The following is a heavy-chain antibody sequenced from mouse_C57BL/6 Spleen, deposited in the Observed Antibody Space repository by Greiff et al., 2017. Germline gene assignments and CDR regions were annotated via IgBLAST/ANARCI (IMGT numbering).Heavy chain of an antibody. CDR3: ARQRYYAMDY. CDR1: GFTFSDYG. Sequence: EVKVVESGGGLVKPGGSLKLSCAASGFTFSDYGMHWVRQAPEKGLEWVAYISSGSSTIYYADTVKGRFTISRDNAKNTLFLQMTSLRSEDTAMYYCARQRYYAMDYWGQGTSVTVSS. CDR2: ISSGSSTI. J-gene: IGHJ4*01. V-gene: IGHV5-17*01.